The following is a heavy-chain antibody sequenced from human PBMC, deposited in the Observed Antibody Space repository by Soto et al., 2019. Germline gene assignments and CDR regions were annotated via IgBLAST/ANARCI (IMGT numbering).Heavy chain of an antibody. Sequence: GGSLRLSCAVSGFTFSDYYMSWIRQAPGKGLEWVSYISSRGSSIYYADSVKGRFTISRDNAKNSLYLQMNGLRAEDTAVYYCARGYYDFWSGYYISPYGMDVWGQGTTVTV. V-gene: IGHV3-11*01. CDR2: ISSRGSSI. CDR1: GFTFSDYY. CDR3: ARGYYDFWSGYYISPYGMDV. J-gene: IGHJ6*02. D-gene: IGHD3-3*01.